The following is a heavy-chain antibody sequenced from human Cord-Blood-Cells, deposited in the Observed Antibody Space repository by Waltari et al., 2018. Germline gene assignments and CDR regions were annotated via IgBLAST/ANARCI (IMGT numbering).Heavy chain of an antibody. CDR1: GGSISSYY. J-gene: IGHJ4*02. CDR3: ARVGYCSSTSCPSGLYFDY. D-gene: IGHD2-2*01. CDR2: IYYSGIT. V-gene: IGHV4-59*01. Sequence: QVQLQESGPGLVKPSETLSLTCTVSGGSISSYYWSWIRQPPGKGLEWIGYIYYSGITNHNPTLQSRVTISVDTSKNQFSLKLSAVTAADTAVYYCARVGYCSSTSCPSGLYFDYWGQGTLVTVSS.